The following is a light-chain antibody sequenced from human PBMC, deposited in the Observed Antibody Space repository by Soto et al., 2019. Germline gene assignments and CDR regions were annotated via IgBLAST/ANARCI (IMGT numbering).Light chain of an antibody. V-gene: IGKV3-11*01. CDR2: DAS. Sequence: EIVLTQSPATLSLSPGERGTLSCRASQSVSSYLAWYQQKPGQAPRLLIYDASNRATGVPARFSGSGSGTDFTLTISSLEPEDFAIYYCQQRSKWLTFGGGTKVEI. CDR1: QSVSSY. CDR3: QQRSKWLT. J-gene: IGKJ4*01.